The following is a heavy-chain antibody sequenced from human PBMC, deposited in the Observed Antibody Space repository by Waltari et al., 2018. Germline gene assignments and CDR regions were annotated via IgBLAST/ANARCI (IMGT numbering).Heavy chain of an antibody. CDR1: GFTFSSYA. V-gene: IGHV3-23*03. CDR3: AKVGAAGSNY. D-gene: IGHD6-13*01. CDR2: NYSGGST. Sequence: EVQLLESGGGLVQPGGSLRLSCAASGFTFSSYAMSWVRQAPGKGLEWVSVNYSGGSTYYADSVKGRFTISRDNSKNTLYLQMNSLRAEDTAVYYCAKVGAAGSNYWGQGTLVTVSS. J-gene: IGHJ4*02.